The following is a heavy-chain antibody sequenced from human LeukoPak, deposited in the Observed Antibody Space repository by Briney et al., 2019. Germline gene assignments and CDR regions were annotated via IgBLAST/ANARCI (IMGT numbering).Heavy chain of an antibody. CDR1: GFTFSDYA. J-gene: IGHJ6*03. Sequence: PGGSLRLSCAASGFTFSDYAMSWVRQAPGGGLKWVSAISGSGDKTFHADSVKGRFTTSRDNSKNTLSLRMSSLRVEDSAVYFCAKDTSAWWYHRAYMNVWGTGTTVTVSS. CDR2: ISGSGDKT. CDR3: AKDTSAWWYHRAYMNV. V-gene: IGHV3-23*01. D-gene: IGHD2-15*01.